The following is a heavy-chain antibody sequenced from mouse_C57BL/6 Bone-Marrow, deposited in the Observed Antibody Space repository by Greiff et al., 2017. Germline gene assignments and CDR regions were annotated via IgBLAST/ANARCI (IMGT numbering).Heavy chain of an antibody. D-gene: IGHD1-2*01. CDR2: IYPGDGDT. Sequence: VQLQQSGPELVKPGASVKISCKASGYAFSSSWMNWVKQRPGKGLEWIGRIYPGDGDTNYNGKFKGKATLTADKSSSTAYMQLSSLTSEDSAVYFCASPHYYGFDYWGQGTTLTGSS. CDR1: GYAFSSSW. V-gene: IGHV1-82*01. J-gene: IGHJ2*01. CDR3: ASPHYYGFDY.